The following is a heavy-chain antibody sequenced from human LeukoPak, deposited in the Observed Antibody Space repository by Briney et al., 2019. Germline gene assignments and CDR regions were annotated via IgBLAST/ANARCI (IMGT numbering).Heavy chain of an antibody. CDR3: AREGTEGSNWFDP. V-gene: IGHV3-7*01. CDR1: GFTFSSYW. J-gene: IGHJ5*02. Sequence: GGSLRLSCAASGFTFSSYWMSWVRQAPGKGLEWVANIKQDGSEKYYVDSVKGRFTISRDNAKNSLYLQMNSLRAEDTAVYYCAREGTEGSNWFDPWGQGTLVTVS. CDR2: IKQDGSEK. D-gene: IGHD1-1*01.